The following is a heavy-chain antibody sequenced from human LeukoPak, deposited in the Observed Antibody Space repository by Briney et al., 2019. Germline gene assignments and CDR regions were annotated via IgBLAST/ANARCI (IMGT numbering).Heavy chain of an antibody. D-gene: IGHD6-19*01. V-gene: IGHV1-8*01. CDR3: ARGHNIGWYVNWFDP. CDR1: GYTFTSYD. J-gene: IGHJ5*02. Sequence: ASVKVSCKASGYTFTSYDINWARQASGQGLEWMGWMNPNSGNTGYAQKFRGRVTMTRNTSINTAYMELRNLRSEDTAVYFCARGHNIGWYVNWFDPWGQGTLVTVSS. CDR2: MNPNSGNT.